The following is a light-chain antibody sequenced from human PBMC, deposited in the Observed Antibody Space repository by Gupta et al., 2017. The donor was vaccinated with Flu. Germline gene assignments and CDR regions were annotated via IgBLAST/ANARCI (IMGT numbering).Light chain of an antibody. CDR2: DTN. J-gene: IGLJ3*02. CDR1: TGAVSTTNY. Sequence: STGAVSTTNYPCWYQQPPGQAPLTLIYDTNVRSSGVPDRFSGSIVENKAPLTIAGTQADDESDYYCVLYMGSGNWVFGGGTKLTVL. V-gene: IGLV8-61*01. CDR3: VLYMGSGNWV.